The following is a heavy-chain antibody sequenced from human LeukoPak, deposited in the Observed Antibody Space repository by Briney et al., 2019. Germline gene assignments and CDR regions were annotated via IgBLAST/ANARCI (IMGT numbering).Heavy chain of an antibody. CDR3: ARVAVTATFDY. J-gene: IGHJ4*02. CDR1: GFTFSSYE. D-gene: IGHD2-21*02. V-gene: IGHV3-48*03. Sequence: PGGSLRLSCAASGFTFSSYEMNWVRQAPGKGLELVSYISSSGSTIYYADSVKGRFTISRDNAKNSLYLQMNSLRAEDTAVYYCARVAVTATFDYWGQGTLVTVSS. CDR2: ISSSGSTI.